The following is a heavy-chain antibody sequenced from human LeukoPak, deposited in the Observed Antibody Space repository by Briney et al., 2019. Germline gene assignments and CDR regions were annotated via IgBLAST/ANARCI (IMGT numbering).Heavy chain of an antibody. V-gene: IGHV1-3*04. CDR3: ARERGGTYCDY. D-gene: IGHD1-26*01. Sequence: ASVKVSCKASGYSLTSHAIHWARQAPGQRLEWMGWINTGNANTKYSQKFQGRVTFTRDTSANTAYMELSSLRSEDTAVYYCARERGGTYCDYWGQGTLVIVSS. CDR2: INTGNANT. CDR1: GYSLTSHA. J-gene: IGHJ4*02.